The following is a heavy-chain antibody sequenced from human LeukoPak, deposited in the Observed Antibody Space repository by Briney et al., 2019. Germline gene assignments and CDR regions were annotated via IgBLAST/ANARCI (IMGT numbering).Heavy chain of an antibody. CDR2: IKSKTDGGTT. J-gene: IGHJ4*02. D-gene: IGHD1-26*01. CDR3: ATVKGGSYPWGY. CDR1: GFTFSNAW. V-gene: IGHV3-15*01. Sequence: KPGGSLRLSCAASGFTFSNAWMSWVRQAPGKGLEWVSRIKSKTDGGTTDYAAPVKGRFTISRDDSKNTLYLQMHSLKTEDTAVYYCATVKGGSYPWGYWGQGTLVTVSS.